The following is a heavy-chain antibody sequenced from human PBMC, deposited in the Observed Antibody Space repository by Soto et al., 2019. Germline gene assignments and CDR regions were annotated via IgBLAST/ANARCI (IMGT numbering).Heavy chain of an antibody. CDR1: VGSFTSNNW. D-gene: IGHD1-7*01. Sequence: PSETLSLTCAVSVGSFTSNNWWTCVRQPPGQGLEWIGEIYRTWSTNYNPSLKSRVTISLDKSENQFSLKVTSLTAADTAVYYCASRDPGTSVDYWGQGTLVTVSS. J-gene: IGHJ4*02. V-gene: IGHV4-4*02. CDR2: IYRTWST. CDR3: ASRDPGTSVDY.